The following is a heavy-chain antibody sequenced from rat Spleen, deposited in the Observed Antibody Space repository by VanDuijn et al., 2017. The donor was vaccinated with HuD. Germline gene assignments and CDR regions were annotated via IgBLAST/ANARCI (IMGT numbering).Heavy chain of an antibody. CDR1: GFTFNNYW. CDR2: ITNTGGST. D-gene: IGHD1-12*02. CDR3: TRDASSYYYDGTYVMDA. J-gene: IGHJ4*01. Sequence: EVQLVESGGGLVQPGRSLKLSCVASGFTFNNYWMTWIRQAPGKGLKWVASITNTGGSTYYPDSVKGRFTISRDNAKSTLYLQMNSLRSEDTATYYCTRDASSYYYDGTYVMDAWVQGASVTVSS. V-gene: IGHV5-31*01.